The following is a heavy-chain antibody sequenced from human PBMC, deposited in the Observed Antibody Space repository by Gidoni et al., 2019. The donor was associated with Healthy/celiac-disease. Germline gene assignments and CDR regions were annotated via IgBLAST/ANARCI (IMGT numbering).Heavy chain of an antibody. D-gene: IGHD3-3*01. CDR2: ISSSSSYI. CDR1: GFTFSSYS. CDR3: ARVGTYYDFWSGYYRPYYFDY. Sequence: EVQLVESGGGLVKPGGSLRLSCAASGFTFSSYSMNWVRQAPGKGLEWVSSISSSSSYIYYADSVKGRFTISRDNAKNSLYLQMNSLRAEDTAVYYCARVGTYYDFWSGYYRPYYFDYWGQGTLVTVSS. J-gene: IGHJ4*02. V-gene: IGHV3-21*01.